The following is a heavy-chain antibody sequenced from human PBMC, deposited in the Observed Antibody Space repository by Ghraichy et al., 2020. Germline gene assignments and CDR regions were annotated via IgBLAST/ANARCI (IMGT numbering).Heavy chain of an antibody. CDR1: GFTFSSYA. Sequence: GGSLRLSCAASGFTFSSYAMSWVRQAPGKGLEWVSAISGSGGSTYYADSVKGRFTISRDNSKNTLYLQMNSLRAEDTAVYYCAKSTGPYYYYYMDVWGKGTTVTVSS. V-gene: IGHV3-23*01. D-gene: IGHD4-17*01. CDR3: AKSTGPYYYYYMDV. CDR2: ISGSGGST. J-gene: IGHJ6*03.